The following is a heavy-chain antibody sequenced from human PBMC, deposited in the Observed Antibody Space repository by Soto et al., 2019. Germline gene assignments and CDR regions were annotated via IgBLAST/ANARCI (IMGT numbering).Heavy chain of an antibody. CDR2: ISSSSSYT. CDR1: GFTFSDYY. V-gene: IGHV3-11*05. D-gene: IGHD3-10*01. CDR3: ARGSLWFGDLNYFDY. Sequence: SGGSLRLSCAASGFTFSDYYMSWIRQAPGKGLEWVSYISSSSSYTNYADSVKGRFTISRDNAKNSLSLQMNSLRAEDTAVYYCARGSLWFGDLNYFDYWGQGTLVTVSS. J-gene: IGHJ4*02.